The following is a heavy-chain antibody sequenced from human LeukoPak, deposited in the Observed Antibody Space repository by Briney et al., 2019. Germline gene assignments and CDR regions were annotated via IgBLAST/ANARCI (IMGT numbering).Heavy chain of an antibody. D-gene: IGHD6-19*01. CDR1: GFTFSSYG. CDR2: IRYDGSNK. CDR3: AKTSQYSSGWFDY. Sequence: PGGSLRLSCATSGFTFSSYGMHWVRQAPGKGLEWVAFIRYDGSNKYYADSVKGRFTISRDNSRNTLDIEMNSLRPEDTAVYYCAKTSQYSSGWFDYWGQGTLVTVSS. V-gene: IGHV3-30*02. J-gene: IGHJ4*02.